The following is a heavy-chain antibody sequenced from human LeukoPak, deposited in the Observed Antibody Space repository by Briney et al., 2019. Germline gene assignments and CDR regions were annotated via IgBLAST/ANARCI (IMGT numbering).Heavy chain of an antibody. J-gene: IGHJ4*02. CDR1: GGSISTGDYY. Sequence: NPSETLSLTCTVSGGSISTGDYYWSWIRQHPVKGLEWIGYIYYSGSTYYNPSLKSRVTISVDTSKSKFSLRVRSVTAADTAVYYCARGPRKIFGVNYHDYWAREPWSPSPQ. D-gene: IGHD3-3*01. V-gene: IGHV4-31*03. CDR3: ARGPRKIFGVNYHDY. CDR2: IYYSGST.